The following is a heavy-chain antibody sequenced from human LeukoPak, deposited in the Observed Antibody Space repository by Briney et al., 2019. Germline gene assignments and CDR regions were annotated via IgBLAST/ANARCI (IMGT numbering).Heavy chain of an antibody. V-gene: IGHV7-4-1*02. J-gene: IGHJ3*02. CDR3: ARGSWPNAFDI. CDR2: INTDTGSP. CDR1: GYTFTSYA. Sequence: ASVKVSCKASGYTFTSYAMNWVRQAPGQGLEWMGWINTDTGSPTYVQGFTGRFVFSLDTSVSTAYLQISSLKAEDTAVYYCARGSWPNAFDIWGQGTMVTVSS.